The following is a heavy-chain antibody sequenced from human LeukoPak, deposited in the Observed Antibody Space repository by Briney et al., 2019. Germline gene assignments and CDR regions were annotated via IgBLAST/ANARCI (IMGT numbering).Heavy chain of an antibody. J-gene: IGHJ4*02. CDR2: IKQDGSEK. CDR1: GFTLSTYW. CDR3: AKDSGYDSFDY. D-gene: IGHD5-12*01. V-gene: IGHV3-7*01. Sequence: PGGSLRLSCAASGFTLSTYWMTWVRQAPGKGLEWVANIKQDGSEKYYVDSVRGRFIISRDNAKNSLYLQMNSLRAEDTAVYYCAKDSGYDSFDYWGQGTLVTVSS.